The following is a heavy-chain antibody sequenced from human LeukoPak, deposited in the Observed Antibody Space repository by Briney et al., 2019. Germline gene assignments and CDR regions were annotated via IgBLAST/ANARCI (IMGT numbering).Heavy chain of an antibody. J-gene: IGHJ4*02. Sequence: ASVTVSCTASGYTFTGYYMHWVRQAPGQGVEWMGWINPNSGGTNYAQKFQGRVTMTRDTSISTAYMELSRLRSDHTALYFCARALAAAGTGDFDYWGQGTLVTVPS. CDR3: ARALAAAGTGDFDY. D-gene: IGHD6-13*01. V-gene: IGHV1-2*02. CDR1: GYTFTGYY. CDR2: INPNSGGT.